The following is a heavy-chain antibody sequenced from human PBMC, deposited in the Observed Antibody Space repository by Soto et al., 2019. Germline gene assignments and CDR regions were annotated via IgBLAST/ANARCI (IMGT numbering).Heavy chain of an antibody. V-gene: IGHV1-3*01. CDR3: ARVWELLPYYYYGMDV. CDR1: GYTFTSYA. Sequence: GASVKVSCKASGYTFTSYAMHWVRQAPGQRLEWMGWINAGNGNTKYSQKFQGRVTITRDTSASTAYMELSSRRSEDTAVYYCARVWELLPYYYYGMDVWGQGTTVTVSS. D-gene: IGHD1-26*01. J-gene: IGHJ6*02. CDR2: INAGNGNT.